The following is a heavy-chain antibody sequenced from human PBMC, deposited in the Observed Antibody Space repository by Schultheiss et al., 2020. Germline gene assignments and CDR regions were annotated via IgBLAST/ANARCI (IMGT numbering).Heavy chain of an antibody. CDR1: GGSISSGSYY. CDR3: ARSIKRITIFGALRYGMDV. J-gene: IGHJ6*02. Sequence: SETLSLTCTVSGGSISSGSYYWSWIRQPAGKGLEWIGRIYTSGSTNYNPSLKSRVTISVDTSKNQFSLKLSSVTAADTAVYYCARSIKRITIFGALRYGMDVWGQGTTVTVSS. D-gene: IGHD3-3*01. V-gene: IGHV4-61*02. CDR2: IYTSGST.